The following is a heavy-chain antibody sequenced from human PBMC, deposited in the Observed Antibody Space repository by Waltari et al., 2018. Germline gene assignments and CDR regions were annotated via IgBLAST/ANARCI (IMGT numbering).Heavy chain of an antibody. J-gene: IGHJ4*02. V-gene: IGHV1-69*02. D-gene: IGHD4-17*01. CDR2: IIPILGIA. CDR1: GGTFSSYT. Sequence: QVQLVQSGAEVKKPGSSVKVSCKASGGTFSSYTISWVRQAPGQGLEWMGRIIPILGIANYAQKFQGRVTITADKSTSTAYMELSSLRSEDTAVYYCARGEAVTPPAFDYWGQGTLVTVSS. CDR3: ARGEAVTPPAFDY.